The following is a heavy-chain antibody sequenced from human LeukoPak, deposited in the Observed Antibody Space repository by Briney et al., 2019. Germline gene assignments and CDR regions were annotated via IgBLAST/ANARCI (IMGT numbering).Heavy chain of an antibody. CDR3: ARSPYGDPQYYLDF. CDR1: GFTFSSYA. Sequence: GGSLRLSCAASGFTFSSYAMHWVRQAPGKGLEWVAIISYHGDNKYYADSVKGRFTISRDNSKNTLHLQMNTLRTEDTAVYFCARSPYGDPQYYLDFWGQGTLVTVSS. J-gene: IGHJ4*02. CDR2: ISYHGDNK. D-gene: IGHD4-17*01. V-gene: IGHV3-30-3*01.